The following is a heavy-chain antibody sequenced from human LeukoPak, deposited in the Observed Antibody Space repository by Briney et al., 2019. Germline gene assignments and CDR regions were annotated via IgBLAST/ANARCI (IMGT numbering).Heavy chain of an antibody. D-gene: IGHD3-3*01. Sequence: GGSLRLSCSASGFTFSSYAMHWVRQAPGKGLEWVAVISYDGSNKYYADSVKGRFTISRDNSKNTLYVQMNSLRAEDTAVYYCARDPAKFWSGHDYWGQGTLVTVSS. CDR2: ISYDGSNK. J-gene: IGHJ4*02. CDR1: GFTFSSYA. CDR3: ARDPAKFWSGHDY. V-gene: IGHV3-30*04.